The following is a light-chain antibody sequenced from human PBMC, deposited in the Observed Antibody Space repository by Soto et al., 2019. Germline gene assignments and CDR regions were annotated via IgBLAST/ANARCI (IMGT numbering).Light chain of an antibody. Sequence: EVVMTQSPGTLFLSPGDRATLSCRASQSVSSSSLAWYQQKPGQAPRLLIYHTSSRATGIPDRFSGSGSGTDFTLTISRLEPEDFAVYYCQQYGTSPPYTFGQGTKVEIK. CDR1: QSVSSSS. CDR3: QQYGTSPPYT. CDR2: HTS. V-gene: IGKV3-20*01. J-gene: IGKJ2*01.